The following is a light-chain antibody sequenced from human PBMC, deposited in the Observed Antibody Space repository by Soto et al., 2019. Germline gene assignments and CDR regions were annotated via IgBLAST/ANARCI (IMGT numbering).Light chain of an antibody. Sequence: EVVMTQSPYTLSVSPWERSTLSCRASQSVGSNLAWYQQKPGQAPRLLIYGASSRATGVPDRFSGSGSGTDFTLTISRLEPEDFAVYFCHHYASTFGQGTKVDIK. J-gene: IGKJ1*01. CDR3: HHYAST. CDR1: QSVGSN. CDR2: GAS. V-gene: IGKV3-20*01.